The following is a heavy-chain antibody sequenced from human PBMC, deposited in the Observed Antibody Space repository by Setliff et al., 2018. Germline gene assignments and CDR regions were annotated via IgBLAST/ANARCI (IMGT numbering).Heavy chain of an antibody. D-gene: IGHD3-22*01. CDR3: ARASPHHPYDSSGYYYGDY. J-gene: IGHJ4*02. Sequence: ASVKVSCKASGYTFTSYAISWVRQAPGQGLEWMGWISAYNDNTNYAQKFQGRVTMTTDTSTSTAYMELTSLRSDDTAVYYCARASPHHPYDSSGYYYGDYWGQGTLVTGSS. V-gene: IGHV1-18*01. CDR2: ISAYNDNT. CDR1: GYTFTSYA.